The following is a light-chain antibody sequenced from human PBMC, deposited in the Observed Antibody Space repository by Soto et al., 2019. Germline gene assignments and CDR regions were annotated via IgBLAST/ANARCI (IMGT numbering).Light chain of an antibody. CDR3: QQRSNWPPT. J-gene: IGKJ1*01. Sequence: EIVLTQSPATLSLSPGERATLSCRASQSLGSYLGWYQHKPGQAPRLLIYDAPNRVTGIPARFSGSGSGTDFTLTISSLEPEDFAVYYCQQRSNWPPTFGQGTKVEI. CDR2: DAP. CDR1: QSLGSY. V-gene: IGKV3-11*01.